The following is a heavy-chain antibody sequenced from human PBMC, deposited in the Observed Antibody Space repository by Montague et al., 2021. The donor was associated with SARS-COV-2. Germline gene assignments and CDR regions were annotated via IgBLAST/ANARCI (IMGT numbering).Heavy chain of an antibody. CDR2: IYYSGST. CDR1: GGSVSSGSCY. Sequence: SETLSLTCSVSGGSVSSGSCYWSWIRQPPGKGLEWIGYIYYSGSTKYNPSLKSRVTISVDTSKNQFSLKLSSVGVADTAVYYCARGGGNSADYYNYTMDVWGQGTTVTVFS. CDR3: ARGGGNSADYYNYTMDV. V-gene: IGHV4-61*01. D-gene: IGHD4-23*01. J-gene: IGHJ6*02.